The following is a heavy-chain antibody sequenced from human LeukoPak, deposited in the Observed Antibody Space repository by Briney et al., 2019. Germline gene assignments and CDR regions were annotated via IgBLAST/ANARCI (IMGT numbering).Heavy chain of an antibody. CDR1: GFTFSSYG. J-gene: IGHJ4*02. CDR2: ISYDGSNK. CDR3: ANGGYFDY. V-gene: IGHV3-30*18. D-gene: IGHD2-15*01. Sequence: GGSLILSCAASGFTFSSYGMHWVRQAPGKGLEWVAVISYDGSNKYYADSVKGRFTISRDNSKNTLYLQMNSLRAEDTAVYYCANGGYFDYWGQGTLVTVSS.